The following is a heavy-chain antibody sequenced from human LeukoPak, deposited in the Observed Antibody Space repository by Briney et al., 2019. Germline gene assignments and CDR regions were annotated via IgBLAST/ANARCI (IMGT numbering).Heavy chain of an antibody. Sequence: GRSLRLSCAASGFTFDDYAMDWVRQAPGKGLEWVSGISWNSGSIGYADSVKGRFTNSRDNAKNSLYLQMNSLRAEDTALYSCAKDMGTDGEDASDIWGQGTMVTVSS. CDR2: ISWNSGSI. CDR3: AKDMGTDGEDASDI. J-gene: IGHJ3*02. D-gene: IGHD4-17*01. V-gene: IGHV3-9*01. CDR1: GFTFDDYA.